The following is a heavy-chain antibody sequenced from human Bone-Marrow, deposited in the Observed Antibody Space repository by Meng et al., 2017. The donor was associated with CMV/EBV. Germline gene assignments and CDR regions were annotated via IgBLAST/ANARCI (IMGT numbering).Heavy chain of an antibody. J-gene: IGHJ6*02. Sequence: SETLSLSCTVSGGSISSYYWSWIRQPPGKGLEWIGYIYYGGSTNYNPALKSGVTISVDTSKNQFSLKLSSVTAADTAVYYCVRTAVDGGYYGMDVWGQGTTVTV. CDR1: GGSISSYY. CDR3: VRTAVDGGYYGMDV. D-gene: IGHD3-16*01. CDR2: IYYGGST. V-gene: IGHV4-59*01.